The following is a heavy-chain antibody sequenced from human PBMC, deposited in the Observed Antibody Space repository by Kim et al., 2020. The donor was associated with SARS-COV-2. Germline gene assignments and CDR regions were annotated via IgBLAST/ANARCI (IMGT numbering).Heavy chain of an antibody. V-gene: IGHV3-9*01. CDR3: AKASGDWYFDL. D-gene: IGHD3-10*01. J-gene: IGHJ2*01. Sequence: GGSLRLCCAASGFTFGDYAMHWVRQAPGKGLEWVSGISWNGGTKNYVDSVKGRFTISRDNAKKYLYLQMDSLRAEDTALYYCAKASGDWYFDLWGRATLVTVSS. CDR2: ISWNGGTK. CDR1: GFTFGDYA.